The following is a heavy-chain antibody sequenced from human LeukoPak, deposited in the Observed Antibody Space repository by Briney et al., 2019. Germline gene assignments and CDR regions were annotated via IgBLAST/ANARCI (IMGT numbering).Heavy chain of an antibody. CDR2: IYHSGST. D-gene: IGHD1-26*01. CDR1: GGSISSYY. V-gene: IGHV4-38-2*02. J-gene: IGHJ4*02. CDR3: ARDLSGSQGGDY. Sequence: SETLSLTCTFSGGSISSYYWSWIRQPPGKGLEWIGSIYHSGSTYYNPSLKSRVTISVDTSKNQFSLKLSSVTAADTAVYYCARDLSGSQGGDYWGQGTLVTVSS.